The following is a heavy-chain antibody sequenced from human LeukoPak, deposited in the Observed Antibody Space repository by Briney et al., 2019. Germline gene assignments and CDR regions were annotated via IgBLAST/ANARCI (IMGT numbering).Heavy chain of an antibody. J-gene: IGHJ4*02. D-gene: IGHD6-19*01. CDR3: AKTVAGTPEYFDY. CDR2: ISSSSSYI. Sequence: GGSLRLSCAASGFTFSSYSMNWVRQAPGKGLEWVSSISSSSSYIYYADSVKGRFTISGDNAKNSLYLQMNSLRAEDTAVYYCAKTVAGTPEYFDYWGQGTLVTVSS. CDR1: GFTFSSYS. V-gene: IGHV3-21*01.